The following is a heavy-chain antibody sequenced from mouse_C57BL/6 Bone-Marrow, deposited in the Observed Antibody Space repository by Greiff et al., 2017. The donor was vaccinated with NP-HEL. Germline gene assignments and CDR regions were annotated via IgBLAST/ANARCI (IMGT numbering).Heavy chain of an antibody. J-gene: IGHJ2*01. CDR2: ISSGGSYT. CDR1: GFTFSSYG. CDR3: ARRSAVYYFDY. V-gene: IGHV5-6*01. Sequence: EVQLQESGGDLVKPGGSLKLSCAASGFTFSSYGMSWVRQTPDKRLEWVATISSGGSYTYYPDSVKGRFTISRDNAKNTLYLQMSSLKSEDTAMYYCARRSAVYYFDYWGQGTTLTVSS.